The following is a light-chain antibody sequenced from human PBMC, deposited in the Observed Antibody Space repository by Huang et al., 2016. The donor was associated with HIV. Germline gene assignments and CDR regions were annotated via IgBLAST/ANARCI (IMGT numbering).Light chain of an antibody. CDR2: DAS. CDR1: QDIAKF. J-gene: IGKJ1*01. CDR3: QQYDSLPPWT. Sequence: DIQMTQSPSSLSASVGDRVTITCQARQDIAKFLNWYQQKPGQAPKLLIYDASTLQTGVPSRFSGSGSGTDFMVTISSLQPEDIATYYCQQYDSLPPWTFGQGTKVEI. V-gene: IGKV1-33*01.